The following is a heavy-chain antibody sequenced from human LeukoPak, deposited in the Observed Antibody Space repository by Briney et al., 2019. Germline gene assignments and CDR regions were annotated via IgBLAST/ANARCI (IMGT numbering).Heavy chain of an antibody. CDR3: AKVNYGSGSYYDAFDI. D-gene: IGHD3-10*01. CDR1: GFTFSSYG. J-gene: IGHJ3*02. CDR2: IRYDGSNK. Sequence: PGGSLRLSCAAAGFTFSSYGMHWVRQASGKGLEWVAFIRYDGSNKYYADSVKGRFTISRDNSKNTLYLRMNILRAQDTAVYYCAKVNYGSGSYYDAFDIWGQGTMVTVSS. V-gene: IGHV3-30*02.